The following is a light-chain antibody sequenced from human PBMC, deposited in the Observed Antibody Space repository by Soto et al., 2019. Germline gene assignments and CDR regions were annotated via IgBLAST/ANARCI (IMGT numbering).Light chain of an antibody. CDR3: QQYGDWPGA. CDR1: QSVSSSY. Sequence: EIVMTQSPATLSVSPGDRATLSCRASQSVSSSYLAWYQQRPGQAPRLLIYDASNRATGIPARFSGSGSGTEFSLTISSLQSEDFAVYSCQQYGDWPGAFGGGTKVDIK. J-gene: IGKJ4*01. CDR2: DAS. V-gene: IGKV3D-15*01.